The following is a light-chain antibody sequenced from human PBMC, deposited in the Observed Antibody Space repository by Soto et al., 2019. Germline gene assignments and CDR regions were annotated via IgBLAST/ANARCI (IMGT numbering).Light chain of an antibody. Sequence: QSALTQPASVSGSPGQSITISCTGTSSDVGGYNYVCWYQQYPGKAPKVVIYDVSKRSSGVSNRFSGSKSGNTASLTISGLQVEDEADYYCSSYTSSSTRVVFGGGTKLTVL. V-gene: IGLV2-14*03. J-gene: IGLJ2*01. CDR3: SSYTSSSTRVV. CDR2: DVS. CDR1: SSDVGGYNY.